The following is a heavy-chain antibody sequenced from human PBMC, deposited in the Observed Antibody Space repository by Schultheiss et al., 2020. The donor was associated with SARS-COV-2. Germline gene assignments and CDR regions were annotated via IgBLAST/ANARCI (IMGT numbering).Heavy chain of an antibody. CDR1: GFTFSSYW. D-gene: IGHD4-17*01. CDR3: ARDSTVTSRRSAFDI. V-gene: IGHV3-33*08. Sequence: GGSLRLSCAASGFTFSSYWMSWVRQAPGKGLEWVAVIWYDGSNKYYADSVKGRFTISRDNSKNTLYLQMNSLRAEDTAVYYCARDSTVTSRRSAFDIWGQGTMVTVSS. J-gene: IGHJ3*02. CDR2: IWYDGSNK.